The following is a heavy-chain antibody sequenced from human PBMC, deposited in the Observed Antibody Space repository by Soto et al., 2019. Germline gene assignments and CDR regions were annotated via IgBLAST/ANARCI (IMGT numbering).Heavy chain of an antibody. CDR3: AKFVDCSSFDD. Sequence: GGSLRLSCAASGFTFSSYAMSWVRQAPGKGLEWVSAISGSGGSTYYADSVKGRFTISRDNSKNTLYLQMNSLRAEDTAGQYCAKFVDCSSFDDWGQGTLVTVSS. V-gene: IGHV3-23*01. CDR1: GFTFSSYA. D-gene: IGHD2-21*02. CDR2: ISGSGGST. J-gene: IGHJ4*02.